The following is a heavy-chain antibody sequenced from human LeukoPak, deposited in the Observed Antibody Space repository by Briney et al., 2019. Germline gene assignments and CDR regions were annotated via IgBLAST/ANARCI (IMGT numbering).Heavy chain of an antibody. CDR2: IYSSGRT. Sequence: GSLRLSCAASGFTVSSNYMSWVRQPPGKGLEWIGSIYSSGRTYYNPSLKSRGTISVDTSKNQFSLKLSSVTAADTAVYYCARHVWELLPTRYHYYYYMDVWGKGTTVTISS. J-gene: IGHJ6*03. CDR3: ARHVWELLPTRYHYYYYMDV. V-gene: IGHV4-39*01. CDR1: GFTVSSNY. D-gene: IGHD1-26*01.